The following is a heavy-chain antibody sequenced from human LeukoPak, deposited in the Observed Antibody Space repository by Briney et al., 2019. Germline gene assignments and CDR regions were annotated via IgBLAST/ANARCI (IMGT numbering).Heavy chain of an antibody. V-gene: IGHV3-23*01. CDR2: ISDSGDST. CDR3: AKEVSYYYGSGSHVVDDY. D-gene: IGHD3-10*01. Sequence: GGSLRLSCAASGFTFSSYAMSWVRQAPGKGLEWVSAISDSGDSTYYADSVKGRFTISRDNSKNTLYLQMNSLRAEDTAVYYCAKEVSYYYGSGSHVVDDYWGQGTLVTVSS. J-gene: IGHJ4*02. CDR1: GFTFSSYA.